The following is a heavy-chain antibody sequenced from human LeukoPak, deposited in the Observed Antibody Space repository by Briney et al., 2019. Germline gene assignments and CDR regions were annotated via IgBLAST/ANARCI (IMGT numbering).Heavy chain of an antibody. V-gene: IGHV4-4*07. CDR3: ARRDISSGWSFDY. D-gene: IGHD6-19*01. CDR1: GGSISNYH. Sequence: SETLSLTCTVSGGSISNYHWSWIRQPAGKGLEWIGQIHTSGSTNYNPPLKSRVSMSIDTTEGQVSLTIRSVTAADTAFYYCARRDISSGWSFDYWGQGTLVTVSS. J-gene: IGHJ4*02. CDR2: IHTSGST.